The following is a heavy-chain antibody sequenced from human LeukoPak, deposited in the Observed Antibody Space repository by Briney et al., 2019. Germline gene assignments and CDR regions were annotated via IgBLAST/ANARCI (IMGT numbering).Heavy chain of an antibody. V-gene: IGHV3-11*01. Sequence: GGSLRLSCAASGFTFSDYYMSWIRQAPGKGLEWVSYISSSGSTIYYADSVKGRFTISRDNAKNSLYLQMNSLRAEDTAVYYCASEYSSLSDAFDIWGQGTMVTVSS. CDR1: GFTFSDYY. D-gene: IGHD6-6*01. J-gene: IGHJ3*02. CDR3: ASEYSSLSDAFDI. CDR2: ISSSGSTI.